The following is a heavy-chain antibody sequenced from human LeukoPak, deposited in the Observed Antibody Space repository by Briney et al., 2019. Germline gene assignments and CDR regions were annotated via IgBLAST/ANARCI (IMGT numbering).Heavy chain of an antibody. CDR2: ISGGGDAT. CDR1: GFTLTTYA. J-gene: IGHJ4*02. V-gene: IGHV3-23*01. CDR3: ARLSGTSGTTSRVLHY. D-gene: IGHD1-1*01. Sequence: GGSLRLSCAASGFTLTTYAMIWVRRAPGKGLEWVSAISGGGDATYYTDFVKGRFTISRDNSENTVYLQVNSLRAEDTAVYYCARLSGTSGTTSRVLHYWGQGALVTVSS.